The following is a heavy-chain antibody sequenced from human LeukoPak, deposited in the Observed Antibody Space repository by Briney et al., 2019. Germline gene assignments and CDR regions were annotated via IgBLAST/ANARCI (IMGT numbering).Heavy chain of an antibody. Sequence: GGSLRLSCAASGFTFSSYGMHWLRQAPGKGLEWVAVISYDGSNKYYADSVKGRFTISRDNSKNTLYLQMNSLRAEDTAVYYCAKDSGSSSPGAFDYWGQGTLVTVSS. CDR2: ISYDGSNK. D-gene: IGHD6-13*01. CDR3: AKDSGSSSPGAFDY. V-gene: IGHV3-30*18. CDR1: GFTFSSYG. J-gene: IGHJ4*02.